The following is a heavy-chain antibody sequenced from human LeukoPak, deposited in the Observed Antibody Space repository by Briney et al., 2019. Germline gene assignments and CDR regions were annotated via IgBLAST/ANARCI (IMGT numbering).Heavy chain of an antibody. Sequence: PGGSLRLSCAASGFTFSRYSMNWVRQAPGKVLEWVASISTTSTFIYSTDSVKGRFTLSRDTAKNSLFLQMNSLRAEDTAIYYCARDYFDSSDYPQTYYYYYMDVWGKGTTVTVSS. D-gene: IGHD3-22*01. CDR1: GFTFSRYS. J-gene: IGHJ6*03. CDR3: ARDYFDSSDYPQTYYYYYMDV. V-gene: IGHV3-21*01. CDR2: ISTTSTFI.